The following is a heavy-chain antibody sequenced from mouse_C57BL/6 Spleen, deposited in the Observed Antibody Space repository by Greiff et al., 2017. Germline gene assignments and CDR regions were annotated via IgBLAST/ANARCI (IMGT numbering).Heavy chain of an antibody. D-gene: IGHD2-2*01. V-gene: IGHV1-55*01. Sequence: VQLQQPGAELVKPGASVKMSCKASGYTFTSYWITWVKQRPGQGLEWIGDIYPGSGSTNYNEKFKSKDTLTVDTSSSTAYMQLSSLTSEDSAVYCCGRQPIGRGYEGREYWGQGTSVTGSS. CDR1: GYTFTSYW. CDR2: IYPGSGST. J-gene: IGHJ4*01. CDR3: GRQPIGRGYEGREY.